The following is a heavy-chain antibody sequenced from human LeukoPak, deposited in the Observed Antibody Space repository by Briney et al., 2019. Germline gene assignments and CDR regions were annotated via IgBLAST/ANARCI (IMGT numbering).Heavy chain of an antibody. J-gene: IGHJ3*02. D-gene: IGHD3-16*01. Sequence: GGSLRLSCAASGFXFSSYAISWVRQAPGKGLEWVSAISGSGGSTYYADSVKGRFTISRDNSKNTLYLQMNSLRAEDTAVYYCALRILEAFDIWGQGTMVTVSS. CDR1: GFXFSSYA. CDR2: ISGSGGST. V-gene: IGHV3-23*01. CDR3: ALRILEAFDI.